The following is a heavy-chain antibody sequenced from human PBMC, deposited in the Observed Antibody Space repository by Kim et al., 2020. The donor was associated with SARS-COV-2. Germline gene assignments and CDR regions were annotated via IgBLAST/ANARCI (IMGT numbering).Heavy chain of an antibody. J-gene: IGHJ4*02. CDR3: ARSGPPFYFDY. Sequence: TYAHPSLQDRVHISVYTTKNHFSLKLSSVTAADTAVYYCARSGPPFYFDYWGQGTLVTVSS. D-gene: IGHD3-10*01. V-gene: IGHV4-39*01. CDR2: T.